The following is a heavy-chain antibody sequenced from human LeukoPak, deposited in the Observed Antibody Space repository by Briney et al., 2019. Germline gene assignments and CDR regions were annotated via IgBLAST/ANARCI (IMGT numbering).Heavy chain of an antibody. V-gene: IGHV3-23*01. D-gene: IGHD3-22*01. Sequence: PGGSLRLSCASSGFTFSSYAMSWVRQAPGKGLEWVSAISGSGGSTYYADSVKGRFTISRDNSKNTLYLQMNSLRAEDTAVYYCAKYSGRGWLSPYYFDYWGQGTLVTVSS. J-gene: IGHJ4*02. CDR1: GFTFSSYA. CDR2: ISGSGGST. CDR3: AKYSGRGWLSPYYFDY.